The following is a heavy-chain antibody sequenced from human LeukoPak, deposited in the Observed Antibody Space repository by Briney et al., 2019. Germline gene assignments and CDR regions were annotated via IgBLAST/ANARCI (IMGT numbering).Heavy chain of an antibody. CDR3: AKIAAAGPLFDY. J-gene: IGHJ4*02. CDR1: GFTFDDYA. Sequence: GGSLRLSCAASGFTFDDYAMHWVRQAPGKGLEWVSGISWNSGSIGYADSVKGRFTISRDNAKNSLYLQMSSLRAEDTALYYCAKIAAAGPLFDYWGQGTLVTVSS. D-gene: IGHD6-13*01. CDR2: ISWNSGSI. V-gene: IGHV3-9*01.